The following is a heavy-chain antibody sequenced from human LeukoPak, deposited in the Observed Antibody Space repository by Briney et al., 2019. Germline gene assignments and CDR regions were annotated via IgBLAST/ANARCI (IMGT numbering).Heavy chain of an antibody. CDR3: ASSLVTPTNWFDP. CDR1: GGSISSYY. D-gene: IGHD2-15*01. CDR2: IYSTGKT. J-gene: IGHJ5*02. Sequence: SETLSLTCTVSGGSISSYYWSWIRQPAGRGLEWIGRIYSTGKTNYNPSLESRVTISVDTSKNQFSLKLSSVTAADTAVYYCASSLVTPTNWFDPWGQGTLVTVSS. V-gene: IGHV4-4*07.